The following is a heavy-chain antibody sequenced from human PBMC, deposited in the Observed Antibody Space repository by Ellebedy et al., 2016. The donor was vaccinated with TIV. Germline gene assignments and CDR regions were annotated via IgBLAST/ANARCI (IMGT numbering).Heavy chain of an antibody. D-gene: IGHD2-2*01. CDR1: GFSFNKYG. CDR2: TSSDGSRQ. J-gene: IGHJ4*02. CDR3: VKDPYHTASTLFDY. V-gene: IGHV3-30*18. Sequence: PGGSLRLSCVASGFSFNKYGIHWVRQAPGRRLEWVAVTSSDGSRQWYADSVKVRFTISRDNSKNTLFLQMDRLRPEDTAVYYCVKDPYHTASTLFDYWGQGTPVTVSS.